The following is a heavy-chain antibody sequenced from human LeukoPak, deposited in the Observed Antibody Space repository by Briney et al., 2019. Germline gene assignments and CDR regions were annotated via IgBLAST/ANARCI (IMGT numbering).Heavy chain of an antibody. CDR1: GYTLTELS. D-gene: IGHD5-24*01. V-gene: IGHV1-24*01. Sequence: GASVKVSCKVSGYTLTELSMHWVRQAPGKGLEWMGGFDPEDGETIYAQKFQGRVTMTRDTSTSTVYMELSSLRSEDTAVYYCVRVRDGYNDAYDVWGQGTMVTVPS. CDR2: FDPEDGET. J-gene: IGHJ3*01. CDR3: VRVRDGYNDAYDV.